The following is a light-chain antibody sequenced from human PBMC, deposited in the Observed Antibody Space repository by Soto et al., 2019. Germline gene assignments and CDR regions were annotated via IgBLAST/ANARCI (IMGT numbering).Light chain of an antibody. Sequence: DIQMTQSPSSLSASVGDRVTITCRASQSISSYLDWYQQKPGKAPKRLIYAASSLQSGVPSRFSGSGSGTDCTLTMSSLQPDDFATYYCQQSSSTPLTFGQGTELEIK. CDR2: AAS. J-gene: IGKJ2*01. CDR1: QSISSY. V-gene: IGKV1-39*01. CDR3: QQSSSTPLT.